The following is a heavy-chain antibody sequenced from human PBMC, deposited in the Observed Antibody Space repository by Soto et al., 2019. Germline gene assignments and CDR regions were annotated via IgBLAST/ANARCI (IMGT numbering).Heavy chain of an antibody. J-gene: IGHJ3*02. Sequence: PGGSLRLSCAASGFTFSDYYMSWIRQAPGKGLEWVSYISSSSSYTNYADSVRGRFTISRDNAKNSLYLQMNSLRAEDTAVYYCAREWGEDTAMFSGVFDIWGQGTMVPVSS. CDR3: AREWGEDTAMFSGVFDI. CDR2: ISSSSSYT. D-gene: IGHD5-18*01. CDR1: GFTFSDYY. V-gene: IGHV3-11*06.